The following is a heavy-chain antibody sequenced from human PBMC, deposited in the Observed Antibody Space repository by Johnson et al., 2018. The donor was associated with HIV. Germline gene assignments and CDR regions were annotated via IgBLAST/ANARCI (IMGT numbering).Heavy chain of an antibody. J-gene: IGHJ3*02. D-gene: IGHD1-7*01. CDR2: IGTAGDT. CDR1: GFSFSDYD. Sequence: MLLVESGGGLVQPGGSLRLSCAASGFSFSDYDMHWVRQLTGKSLEWVSAIGTAGDTFYPGSVKGRFTISRENPKNTLHLQMNSLRAEDTAVYYCANYAGLGAFDIWGQGTMVTVSS. V-gene: IGHV3-13*01. CDR3: ANYAGLGAFDI.